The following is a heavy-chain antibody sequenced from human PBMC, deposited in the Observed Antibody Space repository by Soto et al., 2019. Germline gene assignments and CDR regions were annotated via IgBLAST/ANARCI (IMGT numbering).Heavy chain of an antibody. J-gene: IGHJ6*02. CDR3: FCYRGAYYYYVIDC. CDR2: ISASGGST. CDR1: GFTFSSYA. V-gene: IGHV3-23*01. Sequence: GGSLRLSCAASGFTFSSYAMSWVRQAPGEGLEWVSAISASGGSTYYADSVKGRFTISRDNSKNTLYLQMNSLRAEDTAVYYCFCYRGAYYYYVIDCWGQGSTVTGSS. D-gene: IGHD2-2*01.